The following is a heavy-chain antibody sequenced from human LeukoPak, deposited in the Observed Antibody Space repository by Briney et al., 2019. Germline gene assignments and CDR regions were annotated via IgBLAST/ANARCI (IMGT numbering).Heavy chain of an antibody. D-gene: IGHD3-22*01. J-gene: IGHJ4*02. V-gene: IGHV3-21*01. CDR3: ARENYYDSSGYYGF. Sequence: GGSLRLSCAASGFTFSSYSMNWVRQAPGKGLEWVSYISSSSSYIYYADSVKGRFTISGDNAKNSLYLQMNSLRAEDTAVYYCARENYYDSSGYYGFWGQGTLVTVSS. CDR1: GFTFSSYS. CDR2: ISSSSSYI.